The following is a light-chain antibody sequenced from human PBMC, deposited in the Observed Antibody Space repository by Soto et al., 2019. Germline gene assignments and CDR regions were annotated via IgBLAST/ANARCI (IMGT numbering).Light chain of an antibody. V-gene: IGLV2-8*01. CDR3: DSCAGRNIWV. J-gene: IGLJ3*02. CDR1: GSDLGAYNF. Sequence: QSALAQPPSASGAPGQSVPISCTGSGSDLGAYNFVSWYQQHPGKAPKLMIFGVTERPSGVPDRFSGSKSGNTASLPVSGLQADDEAVYYCDSCAGRNIWVVGGGTKVTVL. CDR2: GVT.